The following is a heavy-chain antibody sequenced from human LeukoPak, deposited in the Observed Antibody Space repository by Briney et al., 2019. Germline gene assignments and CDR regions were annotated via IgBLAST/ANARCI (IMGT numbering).Heavy chain of an antibody. D-gene: IGHD3-22*01. J-gene: IGHJ4*02. CDR2: ISYDGSNK. CDR3: AREKLSFFDSSGYFDY. CDR1: GFTFSSYA. Sequence: PGGSLRLSCAASGFTFSSYAMHWVRQAPGKGLEWVAVISYDGSNKYYADSVKGRFTISRDNSKNTLYLQMNSLRAEDTAVYYCAREKLSFFDSSGYFDYWGQGTLVTVSS. V-gene: IGHV3-30-3*01.